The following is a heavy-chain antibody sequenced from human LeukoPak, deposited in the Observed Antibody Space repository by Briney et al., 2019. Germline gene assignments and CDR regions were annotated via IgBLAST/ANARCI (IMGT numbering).Heavy chain of an antibody. Sequence: GGSLRLSCAASGFIFSSYAMHWVRQAPGKGLEWVAVISYDGNNKYYADSVKGRFTISRDNSKNTLYLQMNSLRAEDTAVYYCATTSSSSLMGYYYYMDVWGKGTTVTVSS. CDR3: ATTSSSSLMGYYYYMDV. V-gene: IGHV3-30-3*01. CDR2: ISYDGNNK. J-gene: IGHJ6*03. D-gene: IGHD6-6*01. CDR1: GFIFSSYA.